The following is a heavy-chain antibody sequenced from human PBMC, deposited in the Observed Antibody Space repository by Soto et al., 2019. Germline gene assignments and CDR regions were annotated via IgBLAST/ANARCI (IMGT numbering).Heavy chain of an antibody. D-gene: IGHD2-15*01. CDR1: GFTFSSYW. CDR3: ARDSPIYCSGGSCYADYYYGMDV. J-gene: IGHJ6*02. V-gene: IGHV3-7*01. Sequence: LRLSCAASGFTFSSYWMSWVRQAPGKGLEWVANIKQDGSEKYYVDSVKGRFTISRDNAKNSLYLQMNSLRAEDTAVYYCARDSPIYCSGGSCYADYYYGMDVWGQGTTVTVSS. CDR2: IKQDGSEK.